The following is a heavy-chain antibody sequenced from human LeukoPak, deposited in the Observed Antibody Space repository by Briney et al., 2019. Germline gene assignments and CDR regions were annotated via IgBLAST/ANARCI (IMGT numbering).Heavy chain of an antibody. Sequence: ASVKLSCKASGYTFTSYYMHWVRQAPGQGLEWMGIINPSGGSTSYDQQFQGRVTMPRDTSTSTVYMELSSLRSEDTAVYYCARGKVTTLMYYYYGMDVWGQGTTVTVSS. CDR3: ARGKVTTLMYYYYGMDV. CDR1: GYTFTSYY. D-gene: IGHD4-17*01. CDR2: INPSGGST. V-gene: IGHV1-46*01. J-gene: IGHJ6*02.